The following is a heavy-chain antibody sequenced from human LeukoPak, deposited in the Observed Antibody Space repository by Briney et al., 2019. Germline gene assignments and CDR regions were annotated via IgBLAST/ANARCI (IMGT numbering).Heavy chain of an antibody. Sequence: SETLSLTCTVSGDSLSNHNDFWGWLRQPPGKGLEWIASIYTSGRTLFNSSLKSRVALSLDTSKNQVSLKVNSVTAADSAVYYCARRPEYNRSSRWAFDIWGQGTMVIVS. CDR1: GDSLSNHNDF. CDR3: ARRPEYNRSSRWAFDI. J-gene: IGHJ3*02. D-gene: IGHD1-14*01. CDR2: IYTSGRT. V-gene: IGHV4-39*01.